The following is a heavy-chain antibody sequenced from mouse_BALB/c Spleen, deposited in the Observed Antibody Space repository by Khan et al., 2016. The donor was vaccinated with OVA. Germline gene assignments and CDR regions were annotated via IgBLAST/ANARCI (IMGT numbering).Heavy chain of an antibody. Sequence: QIQLVQSGPELKKPGETVKISCKASGYTFTNYGMNWVKQAPGKGLKWMGWINTYTGEPTYADDFKGRLAFSLETSASTAYLQINNLKNEDTATYFCARPPYFSYVMGYWGQGTSGTVSS. CDR1: GYTFTNYG. D-gene: IGHD2-10*01. CDR3: ARPPYFSYVMGY. V-gene: IGHV9-3-1*01. CDR2: INTYTGEP. J-gene: IGHJ4*01.